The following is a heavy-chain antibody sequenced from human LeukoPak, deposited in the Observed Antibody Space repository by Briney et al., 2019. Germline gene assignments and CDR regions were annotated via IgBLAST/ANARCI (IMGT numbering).Heavy chain of an antibody. CDR3: AKGAKSSGWYVSGLDY. J-gene: IGHJ4*02. D-gene: IGHD6-19*01. Sequence: GGSLRLSCAASGFTFSSYAMSWVRQAPGKGLEWVSAISGSGGSTYYADSVKGRFTISRDNSKNTLYLQMNSLRAEDTAVYYCAKGAKSSGWYVSGLDYWGQGTLVTVSS. CDR2: ISGSGGST. V-gene: IGHV3-23*01. CDR1: GFTFSSYA.